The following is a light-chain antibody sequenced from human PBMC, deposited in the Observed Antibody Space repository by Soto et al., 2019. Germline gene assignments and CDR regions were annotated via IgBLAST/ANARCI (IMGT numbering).Light chain of an antibody. CDR2: DVT. CDR3: CSFAGSYSYV. V-gene: IGLV2-11*01. J-gene: IGLJ1*01. CDR1: SSDVGRYDY. Sequence: QSALTHPRSLSGSPGQSVTISCPGTSSDVGRYDYVSWYQQHPGKAPKLIVYDVTERPSGVPDRFSGSKSGNTASLTISGLQAEDEADYSCCSFAGSYSYVFGTGTKVTVL.